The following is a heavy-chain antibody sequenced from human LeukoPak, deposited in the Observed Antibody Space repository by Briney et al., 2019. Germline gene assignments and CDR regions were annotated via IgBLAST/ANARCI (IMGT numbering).Heavy chain of an antibody. Sequence: SETLSLTCAVYGGSFSGYYWSWIRQPPGKGPEWIGEINHSGSTNYNPSLKSRVTISVDTSKNQFSLKLNSVTAADTAVYYCGRNSAARKTSEFDYWGQGTLVTVSS. CDR3: GRNSAARKTSEFDY. CDR2: INHSGST. J-gene: IGHJ4*02. V-gene: IGHV4-34*01. CDR1: GGSFSGYY. D-gene: IGHD6-6*01.